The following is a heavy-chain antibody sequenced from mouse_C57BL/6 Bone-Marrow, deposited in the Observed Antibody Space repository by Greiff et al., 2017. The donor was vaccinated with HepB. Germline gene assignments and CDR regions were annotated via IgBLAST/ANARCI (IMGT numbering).Heavy chain of an antibody. J-gene: IGHJ3*01. D-gene: IGHD2-3*01. V-gene: IGHV1-69*01. Sequence: QVQLQQPGAELVMPGASVKLSCKASGYTFTSYWMHWVKQRPGQGLEWIGEIDPSDSYTNYNHKFKGKSTLTVDKSSSTAYMQLSSLTSEDSAVYYCARTRDGYYPAWFAYWGQGTLVTVSA. CDR3: ARTRDGYYPAWFAY. CDR1: GYTFTSYW. CDR2: IDPSDSYT.